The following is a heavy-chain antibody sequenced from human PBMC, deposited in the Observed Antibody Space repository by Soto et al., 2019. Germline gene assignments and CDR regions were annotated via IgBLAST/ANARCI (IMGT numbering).Heavy chain of an antibody. CDR1: AYTFTGYA. D-gene: IGHD4-17*01. Sequence: SVQGPCKASAYTFTGYAMHWVRQAPGQGREWMGWISAYNGNTNYAQKLQGRVTMTTDPSTSTAYMELRSLRSDDTALYYCTRTRATVTKNSWFDPWGQGTLVTVPQ. CDR3: TRTRATVTKNSWFDP. V-gene: IGHV1-18*01. CDR2: ISAYNGNT. J-gene: IGHJ5*02.